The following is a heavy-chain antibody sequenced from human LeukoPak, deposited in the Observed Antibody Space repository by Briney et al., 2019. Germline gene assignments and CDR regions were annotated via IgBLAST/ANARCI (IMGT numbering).Heavy chain of an antibody. CDR3: TSERSSGHFDY. J-gene: IGHJ4*02. CDR1: GFTFDAYA. Sequence: GGSLRLSCAAPGFTFDAYAMHWVRQAPGKGLEWVSGISWNSGSIGYADSVKGRFTISRDNAQNSLYLQMNSLRAEDTALYYCTSERSSGHFDYWGQGTLVTVSS. CDR2: ISWNSGSI. V-gene: IGHV3-9*01. D-gene: IGHD3-10*01.